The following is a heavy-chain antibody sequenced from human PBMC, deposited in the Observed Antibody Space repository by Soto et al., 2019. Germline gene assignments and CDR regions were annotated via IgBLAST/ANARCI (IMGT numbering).Heavy chain of an antibody. Sequence: QVQLVQSGAEVKKPWASVKVSCKASGYTFTSYGISWVRQAPGQGLEWMGWISAYNGNTNYAQKFQGRVTMTRDTSISTAYMELSRLRSDDTAVYYCARNVPVVTAIRFDPWGQGTLVTVSS. CDR1: GYTFTSYG. CDR2: ISAYNGNT. CDR3: ARNVPVVTAIRFDP. J-gene: IGHJ5*02. V-gene: IGHV1-18*01. D-gene: IGHD2-21*02.